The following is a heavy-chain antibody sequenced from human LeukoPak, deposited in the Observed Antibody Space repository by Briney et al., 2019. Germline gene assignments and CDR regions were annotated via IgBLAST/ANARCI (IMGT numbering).Heavy chain of an antibody. V-gene: IGHV3-66*01. D-gene: IGHD1-1*01. J-gene: IGHJ4*02. CDR3: ARGGTGNCFDY. Sequence: GGSLRLSCAASGLSISNSYIAWVRQAPGKGLEWVSYIYSGGRTNFADCVNGRFTISIDNSRNTLWLQMNSLRVEDTAIYYCARGGTGNCFDYWGQGTLVAVSS. CDR2: IYSGGRT. CDR1: GLSISNSY.